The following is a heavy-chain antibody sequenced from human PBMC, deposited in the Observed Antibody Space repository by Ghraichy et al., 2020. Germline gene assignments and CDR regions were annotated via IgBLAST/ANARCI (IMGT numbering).Heavy chain of an antibody. CDR3: ARVAGLRYFSSGMDV. V-gene: IGHV3-30*04. Sequence: GESLNISCAASGFTFSSYAMHWVRQAPGKGLEWVAVISYDGSNKYYADSVKGRFTISRDNSKNTLYLQMNSLRAEDTAVYYCARVAGLRYFSSGMDVWGQGTTVTVSS. CDR1: GFTFSSYA. D-gene: IGHD3-9*01. CDR2: ISYDGSNK. J-gene: IGHJ6*02.